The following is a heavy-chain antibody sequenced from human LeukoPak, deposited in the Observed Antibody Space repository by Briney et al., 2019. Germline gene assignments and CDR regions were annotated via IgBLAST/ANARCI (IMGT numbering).Heavy chain of an antibody. CDR2: ISSSGSTI. Sequence: GGSLRLSCAASGFTFSSYEMDWVRQAPGKGLEWVSYISSSGSTIYYADSVKGRFTISRDNAQNSLYLQMNSLRAEDTAVYYCAELGITMIGGVWGKGTTVTISS. V-gene: IGHV3-48*03. D-gene: IGHD3-10*02. CDR3: AELGITMIGGV. J-gene: IGHJ6*04. CDR1: GFTFSSYE.